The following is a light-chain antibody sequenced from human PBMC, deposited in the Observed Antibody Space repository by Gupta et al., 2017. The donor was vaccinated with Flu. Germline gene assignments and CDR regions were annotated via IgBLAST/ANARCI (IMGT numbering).Light chain of an antibody. J-gene: IGLJ2*01. V-gene: IGLV2-14*03. CDR3: SSYSATGALGL. CDR1: SSDIGTYNY. CDR2: DVR. Sequence: QSALPQPASVSGTPGQSINISCTGTSSDIGTYNYVSWNQQDPVRAPKLMIYDVRNRPSGISDRFSGSKSGNTASLTISGLQAEDEADYYCSSYSATGALGLFGGGTKLTVL.